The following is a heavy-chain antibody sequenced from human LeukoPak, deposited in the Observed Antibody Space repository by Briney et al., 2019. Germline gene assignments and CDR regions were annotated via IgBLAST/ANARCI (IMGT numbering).Heavy chain of an antibody. V-gene: IGHV1-69*13. J-gene: IGHJ4*02. Sequence: VASVKVSCKASGGTFSGYAISWVRQAPGQGLEWMGGIIPIFGTANYAQKFQGRVTITADESTSTAYMELSSLRSEDTAVYYCARETGGVHGDYGVGYWGQGTLVTVSS. CDR2: IIPIFGTA. D-gene: IGHD4-17*01. CDR3: ARETGGVHGDYGVGY. CDR1: GGTFSGYA.